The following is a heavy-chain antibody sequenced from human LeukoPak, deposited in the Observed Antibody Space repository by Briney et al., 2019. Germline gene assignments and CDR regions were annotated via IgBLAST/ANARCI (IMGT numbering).Heavy chain of an antibody. CDR2: ISSSNSYI. CDR3: ARAPVYCSSTSCYSPSGFDY. J-gene: IGHJ4*02. V-gene: IGHV3-21*01. Sequence: GGALRLSCSASGFTLRSYSMNWVRQAPGKGLERVSSISSSNSYIYYADSVKGRFTISRDDAKNSLYLQMNSLRAEDTAVYYCARAPVYCSSTSCYSPSGFDYWGQGTLVTVSS. D-gene: IGHD2-2*01. CDR1: GFTLRSYS.